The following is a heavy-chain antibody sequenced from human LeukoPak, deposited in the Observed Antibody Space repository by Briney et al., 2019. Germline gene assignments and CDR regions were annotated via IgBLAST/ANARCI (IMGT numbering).Heavy chain of an antibody. J-gene: IGHJ4*02. V-gene: IGHV1-2*02. D-gene: IGHD3-3*01. CDR3: ARSYYDFWSGYYDAVGYFDY. CDR2: INPNSGGT. Sequence: PGGSLRLSCAASGFTFTGYYMHWVRQAPGQGLEWMGWINPNSGGTNYAQKFQGRVTMTRDTSISTAYMELSRLRSDDTAVYYCARSYYDFWSGYYDAVGYFDYWGQGTLVTVSS. CDR1: GFTFTGYY.